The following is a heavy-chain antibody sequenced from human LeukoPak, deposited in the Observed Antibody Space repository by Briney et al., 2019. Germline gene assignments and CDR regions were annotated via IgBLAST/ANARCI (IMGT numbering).Heavy chain of an antibody. CDR3: AREEVVTAIIY. V-gene: IGHV3-7*01. CDR1: GSTFSSYW. J-gene: IGHJ4*02. Sequence: PGGSLRLSCAASGSTFSSYWMSWVRQAPGKGLEWVANIKQDGSEKYYVDSVKGRFTISRDNAKNSLYLQMNSLRAEDTAVYYCAREEVVTAIIYWGQGTLVTVSS. D-gene: IGHD2-21*02. CDR2: IKQDGSEK.